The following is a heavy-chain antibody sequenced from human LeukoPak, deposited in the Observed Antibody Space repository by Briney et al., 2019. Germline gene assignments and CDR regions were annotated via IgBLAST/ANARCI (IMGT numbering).Heavy chain of an antibody. CDR2: ISGSGGST. V-gene: IGHV3-23*01. CDR1: GFTFSSYA. CDR3: AKARGRYCSSTSCSPFDY. D-gene: IGHD2-2*01. J-gene: IGHJ4*02. Sequence: PGGSLRLSCAASGFTFSSYAMSWVRQAPGKGLEWVSAISGSGGSTYYADSVEGRFTISRDNSKNTLYLQMNSLRAEDTAVYYCAKARGRYCSSTSCSPFDYWGQGTLVTVSS.